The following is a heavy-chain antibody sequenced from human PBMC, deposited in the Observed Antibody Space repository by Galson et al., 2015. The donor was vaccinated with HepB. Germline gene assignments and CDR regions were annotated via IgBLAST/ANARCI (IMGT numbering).Heavy chain of an antibody. J-gene: IGHJ4*02. D-gene: IGHD4/OR15-4a*01. V-gene: IGHV3-30-3*01. Sequence: SLRLSCAVSGFTFSNFAMQWVRQAPGKGLEWVAVISPGGGTKLYTDSVKGRFTASRDNSKNTLYLQMNNLGVEDTAIYYCAGDRVPGAPDYFDYWGQGTLVTVSS. CDR2: ISPGGGTK. CDR1: GFTFSNFA. CDR3: AGDRVPGAPDYFDY.